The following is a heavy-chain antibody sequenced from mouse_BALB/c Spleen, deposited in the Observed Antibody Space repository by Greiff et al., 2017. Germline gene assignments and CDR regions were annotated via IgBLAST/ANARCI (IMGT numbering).Heavy chain of an antibody. CDR1: GYTFTDYN. CDR2: IYPYNGGT. J-gene: IGHJ4*01. CDR3: ARGGRYYAMDY. D-gene: IGHD3-3*01. Sequence: VQLQQSGPELVKPGASVKISCKASGYTFTDYNMHWVKQSHGKSLEWIGYIYPYNGGTGYNQKFKSKATLTVDNSSSTAYMELRSLTSEDSAVYYCARGGRYYAMDYWGQGTSVTVSS. V-gene: IGHV1S29*02.